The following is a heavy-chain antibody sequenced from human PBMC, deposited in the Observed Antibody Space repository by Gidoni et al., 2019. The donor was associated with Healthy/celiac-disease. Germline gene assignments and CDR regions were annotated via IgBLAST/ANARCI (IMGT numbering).Heavy chain of an antibody. CDR3: ACGYVGWFDP. D-gene: IGHD5-12*01. Sequence: EVQLVESGGGLVQPGGTLRLTWAASGFNFSSYSMNCVRQAPGKGLELVSYISSSSSTIYYADSVKVRFTISRDNAKNSLYLQMNSLRDEDTAVYYCACGYVGWFDPWGQGTLVTVSS. V-gene: IGHV3-48*02. CDR1: GFNFSSYS. J-gene: IGHJ5*02. CDR2: ISSSSSTI.